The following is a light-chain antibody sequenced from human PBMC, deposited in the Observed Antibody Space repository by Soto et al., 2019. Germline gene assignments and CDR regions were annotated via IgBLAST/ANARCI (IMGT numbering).Light chain of an antibody. V-gene: IGLV2-14*01. CDR1: SSDVGGYNY. CDR2: NVS. CDR3: SSFTSTNTVL. Sequence: QSALTQPASVSGSPGQSITISCTGTSSDVGGYNYVSWYQQHPGKAPKLMIYNVSNRPSGVSNRFSGSKSGNTASLTISGLQAEDEGHYYCSSFTSTNTVLFGGGYKLTVL. J-gene: IGLJ2*01.